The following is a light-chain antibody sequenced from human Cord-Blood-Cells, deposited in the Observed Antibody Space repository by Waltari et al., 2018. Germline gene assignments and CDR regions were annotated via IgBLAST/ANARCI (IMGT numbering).Light chain of an antibody. CDR1: QSISSY. Sequence: DIQMTQSPSSLSASVGDRVTITCRASQSISSYLNWYQQKPVKAPKLLIYAASSLQSGVPSRLSGSGSGTDFTLTISSLQPEDFATYYCQQSYSTPYTFGQGTKLEIK. J-gene: IGKJ2*01. CDR3: QQSYSTPYT. CDR2: AAS. V-gene: IGKV1-39*01.